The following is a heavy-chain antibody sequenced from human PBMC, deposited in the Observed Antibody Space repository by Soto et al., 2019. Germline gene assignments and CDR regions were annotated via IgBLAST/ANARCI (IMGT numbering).Heavy chain of an antibody. Sequence: VGSLRLSCAASGFIFSDYSMDWVRQAPGKGLEWVASISSTSTYISYADSVRGRVTISRDNAKNSLYLQMNSLTAEDTAVYYCARDGRGSSFIFYFDYWGQGTLVTVSS. CDR1: GFIFSDYS. CDR2: ISSTSTYI. CDR3: ARDGRGSSFIFYFDY. J-gene: IGHJ4*02. D-gene: IGHD1-26*01. V-gene: IGHV3-21*01.